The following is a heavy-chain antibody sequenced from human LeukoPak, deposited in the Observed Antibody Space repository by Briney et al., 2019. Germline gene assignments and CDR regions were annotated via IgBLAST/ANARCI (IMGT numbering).Heavy chain of an antibody. Sequence: GGSLRLSCAASGFTLSAYAMTWVRQAPGKGLEWVSVISGNGGSTYYADSVKGRFTITRDNSKSTLCLQMNSLRAEGTAVYYCAKQLGYCSDGSCYFPYWGQGTLVTVSS. J-gene: IGHJ4*02. CDR2: ISGNGGST. D-gene: IGHD2-15*01. V-gene: IGHV3-23*01. CDR3: AKQLGYCSDGSCYFPY. CDR1: GFTLSAYA.